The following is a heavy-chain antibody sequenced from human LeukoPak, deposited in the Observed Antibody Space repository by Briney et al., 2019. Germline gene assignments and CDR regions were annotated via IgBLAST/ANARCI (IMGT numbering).Heavy chain of an antibody. CDR1: GGTFSSYA. CDR3: ARHYSDSSGYLYWFDP. D-gene: IGHD3-22*01. J-gene: IGHJ5*02. V-gene: IGHV1-69*04. Sequence: SVKVSCKASGGTFSSYAISWVRQAPGQGLEWMGTIIPILGIANYAQKFQGRVTITADKSTSTAYMELSSLRSDDTAVYYCARHYSDSSGYLYWFDPWGQGTLVTVSS. CDR2: IIPILGIA.